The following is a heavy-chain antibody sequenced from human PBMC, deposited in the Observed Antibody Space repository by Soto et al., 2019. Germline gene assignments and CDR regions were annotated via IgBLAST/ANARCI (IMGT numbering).Heavy chain of an antibody. Sequence: QLVESGGGVVQPGRSLRLSCAASGFTLSSYGMHWVRQAPGKGLEWVAVIWYDGSNKYYADSVKGRFIISRDNSKNTLYLQMNSLRAEDTAVYYCARELGYCSSTSCYKVYYGMDIWGPGTTVTVS. CDR3: ARELGYCSSTSCYKVYYGMDI. J-gene: IGHJ6*02. CDR2: IWYDGSNK. V-gene: IGHV3-33*01. CDR1: GFTLSSYG. D-gene: IGHD2-2*02.